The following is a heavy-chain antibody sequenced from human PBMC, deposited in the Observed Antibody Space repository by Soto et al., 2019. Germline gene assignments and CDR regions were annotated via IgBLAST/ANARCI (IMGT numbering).Heavy chain of an antibody. V-gene: IGHV3-21*01. CDR1: GFTFRTYN. Sequence: EVQLVESGGGLVKPGGSLRLSCAASGFTFRTYNMNWVRQAPGKGLEWVSSISSSSSNIYYADSVKGRFTISRDNAKNSLYLQMNSLRAEETAVYYCARVNDVGYSTTYYPYGMDVWGQGTTVTVS. J-gene: IGHJ6*02. CDR3: ARVNDVGYSTTYYPYGMDV. CDR2: ISSSSSNI. D-gene: IGHD5-18*01.